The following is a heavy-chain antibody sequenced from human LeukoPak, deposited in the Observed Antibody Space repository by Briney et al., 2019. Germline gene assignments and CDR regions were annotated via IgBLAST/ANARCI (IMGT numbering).Heavy chain of an antibody. J-gene: IGHJ3*02. V-gene: IGHV1-69*06. Sequence: SVKVSCKASGGTFSSYAISWVRQAPGQGLEWMGGIIPIFGTANYAQKFQGRVTITADKSTSTAYMELSSLRSEDTAVYYCAREATVTTFFAAFDIWGQGTMVTVSS. CDR2: IIPIFGTA. CDR1: GGTFSSYA. CDR3: AREATVTTFFAAFDI. D-gene: IGHD4-17*01.